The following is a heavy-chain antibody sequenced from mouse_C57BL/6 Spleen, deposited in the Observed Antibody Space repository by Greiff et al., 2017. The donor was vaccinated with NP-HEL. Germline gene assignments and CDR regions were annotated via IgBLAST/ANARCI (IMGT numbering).Heavy chain of an antibody. CDR1: GYAFSSSW. Sequence: QVQLQQSGPELVKPGASVKISCKASGYAFSSSWMNWVKQRPGKGLEWIGRIYPGDGDTNYNGKFKGKATLTADKSSSTAYMQLSSLTSEDSAVYFCATNGRWFAYWGQGTLVTVSA. CDR2: IYPGDGDT. D-gene: IGHD1-1*01. CDR3: ATNGRWFAY. J-gene: IGHJ3*01. V-gene: IGHV1-82*01.